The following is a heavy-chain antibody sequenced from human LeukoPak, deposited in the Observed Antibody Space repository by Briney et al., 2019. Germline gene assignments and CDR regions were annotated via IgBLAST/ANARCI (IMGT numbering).Heavy chain of an antibody. V-gene: IGHV3-7*01. CDR2: IDQDGSEK. CDR1: GFTFSFYW. Sequence: GSLRLSCAASGFTFSFYWMTWVRQAPGKGLEWVANIDQDGSEKYYVDSVKGRFTISRDNAKNSLFLQMNSLRAEDTALYYCARANYWGQGTLVTVSS. J-gene: IGHJ4*02. CDR3: ARANY. D-gene: IGHD2-8*01.